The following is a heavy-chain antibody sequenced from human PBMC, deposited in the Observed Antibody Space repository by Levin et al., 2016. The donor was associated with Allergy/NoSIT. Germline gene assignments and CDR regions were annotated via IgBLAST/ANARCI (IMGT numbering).Heavy chain of an antibody. Sequence: SETLSLTCTVSGAYVSSFHWSWIRQPPGKGLEWIGYITYSGSTNYNPSLKSRGTISVDRSKNQFSLKLDSVTAADTAVYYCARIPLVRGVVLMDLFDLWGRGTLVTVSS. J-gene: IGHJ2*01. V-gene: IGHV4-59*08. CDR1: GAYVSSFH. CDR2: ITYSGST. D-gene: IGHD3-10*01. CDR3: ARIPLVRGVVLMDLFDL.